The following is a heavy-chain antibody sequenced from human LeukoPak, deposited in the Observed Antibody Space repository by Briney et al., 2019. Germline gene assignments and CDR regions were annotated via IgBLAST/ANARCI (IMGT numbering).Heavy chain of an antibody. D-gene: IGHD6-13*01. CDR1: GFNFGSYS. J-gene: IGHJ4*02. V-gene: IGHV3-23*01. Sequence: PGGSLRLSCAASGFNFGSYSMTWVRQAPGKGLEWVSVMSVDSATTFYADSVKGRFTISRDNAKNSLYLQMNSLRAEDTALYYCAKGSSSWVGAPFDYWGQGTLVTVSS. CDR3: AKGSSSWVGAPFDY. CDR2: MSVDSATT.